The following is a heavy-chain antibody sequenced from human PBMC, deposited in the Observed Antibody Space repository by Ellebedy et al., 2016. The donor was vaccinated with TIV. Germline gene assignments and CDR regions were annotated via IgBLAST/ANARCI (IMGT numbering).Heavy chain of an antibody. CDR2: INHSGST. V-gene: IGHV4-34*01. CDR1: GGSFSGYY. J-gene: IGHJ5*02. D-gene: IGHD6-25*01. Sequence: SETLSLTCAVYGGSFSGYYWSWIRQPPGKGLEWIGEINHSGSTNYNPSLKSRVTISVDTSKNQFSLRLSSVTAADTAVYYCARVSSSGSDLRFDPWGQGTLVTVSS. CDR3: ARVSSSGSDLRFDP.